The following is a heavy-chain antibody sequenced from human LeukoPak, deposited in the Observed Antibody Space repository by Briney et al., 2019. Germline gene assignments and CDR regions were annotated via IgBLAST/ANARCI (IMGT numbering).Heavy chain of an antibody. J-gene: IGHJ4*02. CDR3: AKPMIWGYLTY. CDR2: ISGSGTSK. D-gene: IGHD3-16*01. CDR1: GFTFSSYA. V-gene: IGHV3-23*01. Sequence: GGSLRLSCAASGFTFSSYALCWVRQAPGKGLEWVSVISGSGTSKYHADSVKGRFSISRDNSKNTLYLQMNSLRAEDTAVYYCAKPMIWGYLTYWGQGALVTVSP.